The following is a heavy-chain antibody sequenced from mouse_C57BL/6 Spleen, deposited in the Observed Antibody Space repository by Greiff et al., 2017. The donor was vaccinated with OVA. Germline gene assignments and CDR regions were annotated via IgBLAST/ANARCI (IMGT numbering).Heavy chain of an antibody. CDR2: IDPNSGGT. CDR1: GYTFTSYW. J-gene: IGHJ4*01. V-gene: IGHV1-72*01. CDR3: ARGENDYDVGAKDY. Sequence: QVQLQQSGAELVKPGASVKLSCKASGYTFTSYWMHWVKQRPGRGLEWIGRIDPNSGGTKYNEKFKSKATLTVDKPSITAYMQLSSLTSEDSAVYYWARGENDYDVGAKDYWGQGTSVTVSS. D-gene: IGHD2-4*01.